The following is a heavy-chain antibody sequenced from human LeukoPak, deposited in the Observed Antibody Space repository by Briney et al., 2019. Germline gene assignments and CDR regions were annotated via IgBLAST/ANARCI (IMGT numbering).Heavy chain of an antibody. CDR3: ARVSYDFRTQSYYGMDV. D-gene: IGHD3-3*01. CDR1: GYTFTSYD. J-gene: IGHJ6*02. CDR2: MNPNSGNT. Sequence: WASVKVSCKASGYTFTSYDINWVRQATGQGLEWMGWMNPNSGNTGYAQKFQGRVTMTRNTSISTAYMELSSLRSEDTAVYYCARVSYDFRTQSYYGMDVWGQGTTVTVSS. V-gene: IGHV1-8*01.